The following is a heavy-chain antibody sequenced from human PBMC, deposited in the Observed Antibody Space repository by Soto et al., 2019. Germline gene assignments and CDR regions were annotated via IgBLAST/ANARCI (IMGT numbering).Heavy chain of an antibody. CDR1: GYTFTSYA. CDR2: INAGNGNT. V-gene: IGHV1-3*01. Sequence: ASVKVSCKASGYTFTSYAMHWVRQAPGQRLEWMGWINAGNGNTKYSQKFQGRVTITRDTSASTAYMELSSLRSEDTAVYYCARGPGIAAAGRFDYWGQGTLVTVS. J-gene: IGHJ4*02. D-gene: IGHD6-13*01. CDR3: ARGPGIAAAGRFDY.